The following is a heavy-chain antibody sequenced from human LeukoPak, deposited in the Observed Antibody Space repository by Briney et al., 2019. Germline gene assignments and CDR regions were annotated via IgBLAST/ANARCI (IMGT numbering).Heavy chain of an antibody. V-gene: IGHV3-23*01. J-gene: IGHJ3*02. Sequence: PGGSLRLSCAASGFTFSSYAMSWVRQAPGKGLEWVSTISGSGGSTYYADSVKGRFTISRDNSKNTLYLQMNSLRAEDTAVYYRAKEYHYDYVWGSYPTIRGNAFDIWGQGTMVTVSS. CDR2: ISGSGGST. D-gene: IGHD3-16*02. CDR3: AKEYHYDYVWGSYPTIRGNAFDI. CDR1: GFTFSSYA.